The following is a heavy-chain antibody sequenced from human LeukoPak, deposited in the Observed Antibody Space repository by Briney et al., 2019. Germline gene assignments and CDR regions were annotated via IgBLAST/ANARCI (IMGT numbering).Heavy chain of an antibody. J-gene: IGHJ5*02. V-gene: IGHV3-64D*09. CDR2: ISSNGGST. CDR3: VKAQGGGYAYNWFDP. D-gene: IGHD5-12*01. CDR1: GFTFSNYA. Sequence: PVRSLRLSCSASGFTFSNYAMHWVRQAPGKGLEYVSAISSNGGSTYYADSVKGRFTISRDNSKNTLYLQMSSLRAEDTAVYCCVKAQGGGYAYNWFDPWGQGTLVTVSS.